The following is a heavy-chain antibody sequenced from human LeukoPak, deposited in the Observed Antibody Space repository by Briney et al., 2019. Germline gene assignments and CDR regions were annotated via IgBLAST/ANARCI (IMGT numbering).Heavy chain of an antibody. CDR1: GGSISSYY. CDR2: IYYSGST. V-gene: IGHV4-59*01. Sequence: SETLSLTCTVSGGSISSYYWSWIRQPPGKGLEWIGYIYYSGSTNYNPSLKSRVTISVDTSKNQFSLKLSSVTAADPAVYYCARDLGYSSSGGGDYWGQGSLVTVSS. J-gene: IGHJ4*02. CDR3: ARDLGYSSSGGGDY. D-gene: IGHD6-6*01.